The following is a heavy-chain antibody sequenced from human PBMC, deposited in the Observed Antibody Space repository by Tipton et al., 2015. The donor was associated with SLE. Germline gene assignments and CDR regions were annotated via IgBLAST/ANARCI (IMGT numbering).Heavy chain of an antibody. CDR2: IYYSGST. D-gene: IGHD4-17*01. CDR3: ARVPGTTDYGDYDNGIYFDL. J-gene: IGHJ2*01. CDR1: GGSISSGDYY. V-gene: IGHV4-30-4*01. Sequence: LRLSCTVSGGSISSGDYYWSWIRQPPGKGLEWIGYIYYSGSTYYNPSLKSRVTISVDTSKNQFSLKLSSVTAADTAVYYCARVPGTTDYGDYDNGIYFDLWGRGTLVTVSS.